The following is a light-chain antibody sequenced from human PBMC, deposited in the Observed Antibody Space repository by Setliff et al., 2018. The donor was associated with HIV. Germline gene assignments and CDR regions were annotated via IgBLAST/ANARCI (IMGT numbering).Light chain of an antibody. CDR2: EVT. CDR1: SSDVGNYNL. CDR3: GSCTTTSPCA. Sequence: QSVLTQPASVSGSPEQSITIPCTGTSSDVGNYNLVSWYQQHPGTAPKLIIYEVTKRPSGVSNRFSGSKSGNTASLTISGLQAEDESDYYCGSCTTTSPCAFGTGTKVTVL. V-gene: IGLV2-23*02. J-gene: IGLJ1*01.